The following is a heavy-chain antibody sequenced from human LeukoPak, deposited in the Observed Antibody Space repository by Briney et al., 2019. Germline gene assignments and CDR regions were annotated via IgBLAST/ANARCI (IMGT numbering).Heavy chain of an antibody. J-gene: IGHJ4*02. CDR2: IYHSGST. V-gene: IGHV4-38-2*02. CDR1: GYSISSGYY. Sequence: SETLSLTRTVSGYSISSGYYWGWIRQPPGKGLEWIGSIYHSGSTYYNPSLKSRVTISVDTSKNQFSLKLSSVTAADTAVYYCARALHRDDYYFDYWGQGTLVTVSS. CDR3: ARALHRDDYYFDY. D-gene: IGHD5-24*01.